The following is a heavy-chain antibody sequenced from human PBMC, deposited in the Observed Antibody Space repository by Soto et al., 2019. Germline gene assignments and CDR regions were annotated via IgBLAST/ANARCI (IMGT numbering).Heavy chain of an antibody. Sequence: GSLRLSCAASGFTFSTYWMHWVRQAPGKGLVWVSRIKSDGSSTSYADSVKGRFTISRDNAKNTLYLQMNSLRVEDTAVYYCARSDWFDPWGQGTLVTVSS. J-gene: IGHJ5*02. CDR2: IKSDGSST. CDR3: ARSDWFDP. V-gene: IGHV3-74*01. CDR1: GFTFSTYW.